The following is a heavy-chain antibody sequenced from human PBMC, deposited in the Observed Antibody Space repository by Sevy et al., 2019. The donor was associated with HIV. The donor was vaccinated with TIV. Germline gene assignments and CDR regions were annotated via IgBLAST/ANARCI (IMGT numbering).Heavy chain of an antibody. V-gene: IGHV1-18*01. CDR3: ASFRWGGSSQNYYGMDV. CDR2: ISAYNGNT. J-gene: IGHJ6*02. CDR1: GYTFTSYG. D-gene: IGHD7-27*01. Sequence: ASVKVSCKASGYTFTSYGISWVRQAPGQGLEWMGWISAYNGNTNDAQKLQGRVTMTTDTSTSTAYMELRSLRSDDTAVYYCASFRWGGSSQNYYGMDVWRQGTTVTVSS.